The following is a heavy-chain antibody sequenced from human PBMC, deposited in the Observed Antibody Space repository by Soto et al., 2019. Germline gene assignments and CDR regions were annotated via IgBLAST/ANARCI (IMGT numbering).Heavy chain of an antibody. CDR3: ARDPITMVRGVIVSWFDP. V-gene: IGHV3-7*01. D-gene: IGHD3-10*01. CDR2: IKQDGSEK. J-gene: IGHJ5*02. CDR1: GFTFSSYW. Sequence: GGSLRLSCAASGFTFSSYWMSWVRQAPGKGLEWVANIKQDGSEKYYVDSVKGRFTISRDNAKNSLYLQMNSLRAEDTAVYYCARDPITMVRGVIVSWFDPWGQGTLVTVSS.